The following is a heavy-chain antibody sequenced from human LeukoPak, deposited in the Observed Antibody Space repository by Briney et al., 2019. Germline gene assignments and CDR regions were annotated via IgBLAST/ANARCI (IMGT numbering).Heavy chain of an antibody. J-gene: IGHJ4*02. Sequence: GGSLRLSCVVSGFSVSNNYIIWVRQAPGKGLEWVSYITSGGSTIQYADSVKGRFTISRDNAKNSLYLQMNSLRAEDTAVYYCARIYSYGLVSNWGQGTLVTVSS. D-gene: IGHD5-18*01. CDR2: ITSGGSTI. V-gene: IGHV3-11*01. CDR1: GFSVSNNY. CDR3: ARIYSYGLVSN.